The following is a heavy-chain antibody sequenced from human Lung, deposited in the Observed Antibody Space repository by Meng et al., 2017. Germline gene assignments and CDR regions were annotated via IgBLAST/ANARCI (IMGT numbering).Heavy chain of an antibody. Sequence: QVEQGGAALLQPSSSLSPSWVSAGASFSYNYRSWSRQPPGKGLGWVGEINNSGSTNYNPSLESRATISVDTSKNNPSLKLSSVTAADSAVYYCARGPTTMAHDFDYWGQGTLVTVSS. CDR3: ARGPTTMAHDFDY. J-gene: IGHJ4*02. V-gene: IGHV4-34*01. CDR2: INNSGST. D-gene: IGHD4-11*01. CDR1: GASFSYNY.